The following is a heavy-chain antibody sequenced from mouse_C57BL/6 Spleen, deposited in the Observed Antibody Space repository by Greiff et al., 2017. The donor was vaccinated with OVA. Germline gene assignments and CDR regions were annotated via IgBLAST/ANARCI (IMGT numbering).Heavy chain of an antibody. Sequence: VQLVESGPELVKPGASVKISCKASGYTFTDYYINWVKQRPGQGLEWIGWIFPGSGSTYYNEKFKGKATLTVDKSSSTAYMLLSSLTSEDSAVYFGARDLYYDGRSDYAMDYWGQGTSVTVSA. CDR2: IFPGSGST. J-gene: IGHJ4*01. V-gene: IGHV1-75*01. CDR3: ARDLYYDGRSDYAMDY. D-gene: IGHD1-1*01. CDR1: GYTFTDYY.